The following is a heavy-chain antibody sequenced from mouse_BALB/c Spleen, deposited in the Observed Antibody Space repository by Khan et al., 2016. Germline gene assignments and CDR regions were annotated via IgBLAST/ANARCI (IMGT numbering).Heavy chain of an antibody. V-gene: IGHV3-2*02. Sequence: VQLKQSGPGLVKPSQSLSLTCTVTGYSITSDYAWNWIRQFPGNRLEWLGSIGYSGTTSSTPPPRRRLPITRASSTNQFSLQLNSVTPQDTAPYYGALLRAPYWGQGTRVTVSA. D-gene: IGHD1-1*01. CDR1: GYSITSDYA. CDR2: IGYSGTT. J-gene: IGHJ3*01. CDR3: ALLRAPY.